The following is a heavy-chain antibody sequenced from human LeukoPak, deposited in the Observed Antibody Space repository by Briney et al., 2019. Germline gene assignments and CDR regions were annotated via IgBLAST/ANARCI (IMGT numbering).Heavy chain of an antibody. D-gene: IGHD3-22*01. CDR1: GGSISSYY. J-gene: IGHJ4*02. V-gene: IGHV4-59*01. Sequence: PSETLSLTCTVSGGSISSYYWSWIRQPPGKGLEWIGYIIDTGSTNYKPSLKTRLTMSVDVSKNQISLKLSSVTAADTAVYYCATEGYYDSSGYYTDYWGQGTLVTVSS. CDR2: IIDTGST. CDR3: ATEGYYDSSGYYTDY.